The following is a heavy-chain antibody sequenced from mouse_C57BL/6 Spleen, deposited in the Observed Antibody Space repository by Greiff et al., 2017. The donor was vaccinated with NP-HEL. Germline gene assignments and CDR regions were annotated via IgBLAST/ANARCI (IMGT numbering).Heavy chain of an antibody. V-gene: IGHV1-26*01. Sequence: VQLQQSGPELVKPGASVKISCKASGYTFTDYYMNWVKQSHGKSLEWIGDINPNNGGTSYNQKFKGKATLTVDKSSSTAYMELRSLTSEDSAVYYCARAGSSYVGSWFAYWGQGTLVTVSA. CDR3: ARAGSSYVGSWFAY. J-gene: IGHJ3*01. D-gene: IGHD1-1*01. CDR1: GYTFTDYY. CDR2: INPNNGGT.